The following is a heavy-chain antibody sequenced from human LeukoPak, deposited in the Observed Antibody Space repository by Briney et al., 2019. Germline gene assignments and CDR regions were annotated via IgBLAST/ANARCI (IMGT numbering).Heavy chain of an antibody. CDR2: ISPSGITT. V-gene: IGHV3-11*04. CDR1: GFTFSDYY. Sequence: GGSLRLSCAASGFTFSDYYMTWIRQAPGKGLEWVSYISPSGITTYYTDSVKGRFTISRDNAKNSLPLQINSLRVEDTAVYYCARAYTGSFSGTLEYWGRGTLVTVSS. J-gene: IGHJ4*02. CDR3: ARAYTGSFSGTLEY. D-gene: IGHD1-26*01.